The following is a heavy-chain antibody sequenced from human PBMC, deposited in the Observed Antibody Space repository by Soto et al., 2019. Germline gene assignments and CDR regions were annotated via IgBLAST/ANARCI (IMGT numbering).Heavy chain of an antibody. CDR3: ARGGRCSGGSCYIPFDY. V-gene: IGHV4-31*03. D-gene: IGHD2-15*01. CDR2: IYSSGTT. J-gene: IGHJ4*02. Sequence: PSGTLSLTCTVSGGSISRGGYYWSWIPQHPGKGLEWIGYIYSSGTTYYNPSLKSRVTISVDTTKNQFSLKLSSVTAADTAVYYCARGGRCSGGSCYIPFDYWGQGTLVTVSS. CDR1: GGSISRGGYY.